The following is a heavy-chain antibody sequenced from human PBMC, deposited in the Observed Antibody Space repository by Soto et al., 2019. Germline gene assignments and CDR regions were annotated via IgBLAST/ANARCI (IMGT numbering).Heavy chain of an antibody. CDR2: ISSSGSRT. CDR1: GFNFKTYA. J-gene: IGHJ4*02. V-gene: IGHV3-23*01. Sequence: GSLRLSCAASGFNFKTYAMSWVRQAPGRGLEWVSAISSSGSRTYYADSVKGRFTISRDNSKNALFLEMNSLRAEDTALYYCAKERRVVVSGTGDSWGRGTLVTVSS. D-gene: IGHD6-19*01. CDR3: AKERRVVVSGTGDS.